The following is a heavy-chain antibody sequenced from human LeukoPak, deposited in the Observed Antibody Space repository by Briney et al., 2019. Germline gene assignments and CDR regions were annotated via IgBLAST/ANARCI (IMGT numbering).Heavy chain of an antibody. V-gene: IGHV4-4*07. CDR3: ARDGGSGWYDY. D-gene: IGHD6-19*01. CDR2: ISSSGST. Sequence: SETLSLTCTVSGGSISSYYWNWIRQPAGKGLEWIGRISSSGSTNYNPSLKSRVAMSVDTSKNQFSLKLNYVTAADTAVYYCARDGGSGWYDYWGQGTLVTVSS. J-gene: IGHJ4*02. CDR1: GGSISSYY.